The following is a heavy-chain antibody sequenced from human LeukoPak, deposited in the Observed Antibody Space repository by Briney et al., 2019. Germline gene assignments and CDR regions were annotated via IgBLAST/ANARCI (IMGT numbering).Heavy chain of an antibody. V-gene: IGHV3-23*01. Sequence: GGSLRLSCAASGFTFSSYAMSWVRQAPGKGLEWVSAISGSGGSTYYPGSVKGRFTISRENAKNSLYLQMNSLRAGDTAVYYCARGTVTHSLDYWGQGTLVTVSS. CDR1: GFTFSSYA. J-gene: IGHJ4*02. CDR3: ARGTVTHSLDY. D-gene: IGHD4-17*01. CDR2: ISGSGGST.